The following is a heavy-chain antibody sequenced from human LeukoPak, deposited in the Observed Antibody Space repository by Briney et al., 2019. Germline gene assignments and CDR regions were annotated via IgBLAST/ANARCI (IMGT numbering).Heavy chain of an antibody. V-gene: IGHV4-59*10. CDR1: GGSFSGYY. Sequence: SETLSLICAVYGGSFSGYYWSWIRQPAGKGLEWIGRIYTSGSTNYNPSLKSRVTMSVDMSKNQFSLKLSSVTAADTAVYYCARGPRNVIVGATPFDYWGQGTLVTVSS. J-gene: IGHJ4*02. CDR2: IYTSGST. CDR3: ARGPRNVIVGATPFDY. D-gene: IGHD1-26*01.